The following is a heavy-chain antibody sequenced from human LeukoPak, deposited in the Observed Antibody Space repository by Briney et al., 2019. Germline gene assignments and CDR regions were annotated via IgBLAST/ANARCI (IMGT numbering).Heavy chain of an antibody. Sequence: GGSLRLSCAASGFTFSDYYMSWIRQAPGKGLERVSYISSSGSTIYYVDSVKGRFTISRDNAKNSLYLQMNSLRAEDTAVYYCARRHYDILTGLYYYMDVWGKGTTVTVSS. CDR2: ISSSGSTI. CDR1: GFTFSDYY. CDR3: ARRHYDILTGLYYYMDV. J-gene: IGHJ6*03. V-gene: IGHV3-11*04. D-gene: IGHD3-9*01.